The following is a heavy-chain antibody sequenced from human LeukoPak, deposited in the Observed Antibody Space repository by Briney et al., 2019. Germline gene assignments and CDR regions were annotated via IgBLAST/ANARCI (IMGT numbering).Heavy chain of an antibody. CDR2: IKPDGSEK. CDR1: GFSFSSYA. D-gene: IGHD3-22*01. J-gene: IGHJ4*02. V-gene: IGHV3-7*01. CDR3: ARDIYYDSSGYYY. Sequence: GGSLRLSCAASGFSFSSYAMSWVRQAPGKGLEWVANIKPDGSEKYYVDSVKGRFTISRDNAKNSLYLQMNSLRAEDTAVYYCARDIYYDSSGYYYWGQGTLVTVSS.